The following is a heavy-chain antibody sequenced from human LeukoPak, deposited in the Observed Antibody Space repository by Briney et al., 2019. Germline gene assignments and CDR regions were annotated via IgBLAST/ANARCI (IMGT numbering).Heavy chain of an antibody. D-gene: IGHD6-6*01. CDR2: IYYSGST. Sequence: SETLSLTCTVSSGSISSYYWSWIRQPPGKGLEWIGYIYYSGSTTYNPSLKSRVTISVDTSENQFSLKLSSVTAADTAVYYCARGLYSSSSSYWFDPWGQGTLVTVSS. CDR1: SGSISSYY. CDR3: ARGLYSSSSSYWFDP. J-gene: IGHJ5*02. V-gene: IGHV4-59*01.